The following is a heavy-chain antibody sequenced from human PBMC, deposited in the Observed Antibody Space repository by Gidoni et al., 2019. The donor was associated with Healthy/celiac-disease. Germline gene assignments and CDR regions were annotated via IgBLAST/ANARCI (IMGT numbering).Heavy chain of an antibody. CDR2: ISYDGSNK. CDR3: AKELFDFWSGYPYGAWGY. D-gene: IGHD3-3*01. Sequence: QVQLVESGGGVVQPGRSLRLSCAASGFTFSSYGMHWVRQAPGKGLEWVAVISYDGSNKYYADSVKGRFTISRDNSKNTLYLQMNSLRAEDTAVYYCAKELFDFWSGYPYGAWGYWGQGTLVTVSS. J-gene: IGHJ4*02. CDR1: GFTFSSYG. V-gene: IGHV3-30*18.